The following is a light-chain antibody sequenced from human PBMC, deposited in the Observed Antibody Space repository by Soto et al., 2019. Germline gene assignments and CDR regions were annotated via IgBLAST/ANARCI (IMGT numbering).Light chain of an antibody. CDR3: QNYNSAPPAGA. Sequence: DVQMTQSPSSLSASVGDRVTITCRASQGINNRLAWYQQKPGKVPNLLIYATSTLQSGVPSRFSGSGSGTDFSLTISSLQPEDVATYYCQNYNSAPPAGAFGGGTKVEIK. CDR2: ATS. CDR1: QGINNR. J-gene: IGKJ4*01. V-gene: IGKV1-27*01.